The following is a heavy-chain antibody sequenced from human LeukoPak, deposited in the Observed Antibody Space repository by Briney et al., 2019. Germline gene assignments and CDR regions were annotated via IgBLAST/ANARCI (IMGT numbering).Heavy chain of an antibody. CDR2: ISGSGIST. D-gene: IGHD6-6*01. CDR3: ARNIAARRSDAFDI. Sequence: GGSLRLSCAAAGFTFSDYGMNWVRQAPGKGLEWVSGISGSGISTYYADSVKGRFTISGDNSKNTLYLQMNSLRAEDTAMYYCARNIAARRSDAFDIWGQGTMVTVSS. V-gene: IGHV3-23*01. J-gene: IGHJ3*02. CDR1: GFTFSDYG.